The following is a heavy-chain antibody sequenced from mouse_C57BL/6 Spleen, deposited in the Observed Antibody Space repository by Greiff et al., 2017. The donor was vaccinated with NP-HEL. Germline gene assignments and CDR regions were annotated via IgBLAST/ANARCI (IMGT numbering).Heavy chain of an antibody. CDR2: IYPRDGST. Sequence: QVQLQQSDAELVKPGASVKISCKVSGYTFTDHTIPWMTQRPEPGLEWIGYIYPRDGSTKYNEKFKGKATLTADKSSSTAYMQLNSLTSEDSAVYFCSRELESTYAMDYWGQGTSVTVSS. D-gene: IGHD4-1*01. CDR3: SRELESTYAMDY. V-gene: IGHV1-78*01. CDR1: GYTFTDHT. J-gene: IGHJ4*01.